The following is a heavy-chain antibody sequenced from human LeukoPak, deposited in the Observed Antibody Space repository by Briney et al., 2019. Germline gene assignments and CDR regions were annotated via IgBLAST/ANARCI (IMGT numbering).Heavy chain of an antibody. J-gene: IGHJ4*02. CDR1: GGSISSSGYY. V-gene: IGHV4-39*07. Sequence: PSESLSLTCTVSGGSISSSGYYWGWIRQPPGKGLEWIGSVDYTGITSHSPSLKSRVTISVDKPKNQFSLKLSSVTAADTAVYYCARKKYYYDSSGYYNFDYWGQGTLVTVSS. CDR2: VDYTGIT. CDR3: ARKKYYYDSSGYYNFDY. D-gene: IGHD3-22*01.